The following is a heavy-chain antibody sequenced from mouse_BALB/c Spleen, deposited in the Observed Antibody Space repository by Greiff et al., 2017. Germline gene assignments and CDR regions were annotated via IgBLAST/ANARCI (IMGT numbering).Heavy chain of an antibody. V-gene: IGHV14-3*02. D-gene: IGHD2-3*01. CDR1: GFNIKDTY. CDR3: ATLYDGYAAWFAD. J-gene: IGHJ3*01. Sequence: VQLQQSGAELVKPGASVKLSCTASGFNIKDTYMHWVKQRPEQGLEWIGRIDPANGNTKYDPQFQGQATITADTSSNTAYLQLSSLTSEYTAVYYCATLYDGYAAWFADWGQGTLVTVSA. CDR2: IDPANGNT.